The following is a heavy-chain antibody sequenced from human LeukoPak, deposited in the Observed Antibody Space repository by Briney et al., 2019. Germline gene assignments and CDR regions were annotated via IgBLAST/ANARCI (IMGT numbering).Heavy chain of an antibody. V-gene: IGHV4-59*01. CDR1: GGSISSYY. CDR3: ARERGSSNTNYFDS. J-gene: IGHJ4*02. D-gene: IGHD6-6*01. Sequence: SETLSLTCTVSGGSISSYYWSWIRQPPGKGLEWIGYIYYSGSTNYNPSLKSRVTISVDTSKNQFSLKLSSVTAADTAVYYCARERGSSNTNYFDSWGQGTLVTVSS. CDR2: IYYSGST.